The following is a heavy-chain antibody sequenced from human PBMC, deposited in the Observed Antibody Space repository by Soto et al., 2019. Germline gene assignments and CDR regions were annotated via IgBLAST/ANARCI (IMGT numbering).Heavy chain of an antibody. Sequence: QVKLVESGGGVVQPWRSLRLSCAASGFTFSSYGMHWVRQAPGTGLELVAVISYDGSNKYYAYSVTGRFTISRDNSKNTLYLQINSLRTEDKAVYYCAKGSTYYDVWGGYRDYCGQGTLVTVSS. CDR3: AKGSTYYDVWGGYRDY. CDR2: ISYDGSNK. V-gene: IGHV3-30*18. D-gene: IGHD3-3*01. CDR1: GFTFSSYG. J-gene: IGHJ4*02.